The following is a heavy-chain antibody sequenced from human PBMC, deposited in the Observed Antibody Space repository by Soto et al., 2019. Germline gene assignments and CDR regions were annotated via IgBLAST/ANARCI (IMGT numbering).Heavy chain of an antibody. CDR2: IDPSDSYT. Sequence: PGESLKISCKGSGYSFTSYWISWVRQMPGKGLEWMGRIDPSDSYTNYSPSFQGHVTISADKSISTAYLQWSSLKASDTAMYYCAIDSDYDFWSGYFLLGAFDIWGQGTMVTVSS. D-gene: IGHD3-3*01. J-gene: IGHJ3*02. CDR3: AIDSDYDFWSGYFLLGAFDI. V-gene: IGHV5-10-1*01. CDR1: GYSFTSYW.